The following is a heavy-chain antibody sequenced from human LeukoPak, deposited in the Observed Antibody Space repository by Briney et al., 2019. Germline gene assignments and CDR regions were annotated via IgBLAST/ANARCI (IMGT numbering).Heavy chain of an antibody. Sequence: ASVKVSCKASGGTFSNYGVSWVRQAPGQGLEWMGRIIPIFGTANYAQKFQGRVTITTDESTSTAYMELSSLRSEDTAVYYCARGNWNYVGVNAFDIWGKGTTVTVSS. CDR1: GGTFSNYG. V-gene: IGHV1-69*05. CDR3: ARGNWNYVGVNAFDI. D-gene: IGHD1-7*01. CDR2: IIPIFGTA. J-gene: IGHJ3*02.